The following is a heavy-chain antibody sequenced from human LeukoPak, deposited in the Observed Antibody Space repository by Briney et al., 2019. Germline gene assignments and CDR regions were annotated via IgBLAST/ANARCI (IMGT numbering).Heavy chain of an antibody. Sequence: ASVKVSCTASGYTFTSYAMHWVRQAPGQRLEWMEWINAGNGNTKYSQEFQGRVTITRDTSASTAYMELSSLRSEDMAVYYCARGEQWLAEGLDMDVWGKGTTVTVSS. CDR1: GYTFTSYA. CDR2: INAGNGNT. CDR3: ARGEQWLAEGLDMDV. J-gene: IGHJ6*03. V-gene: IGHV1-3*03. D-gene: IGHD6-19*01.